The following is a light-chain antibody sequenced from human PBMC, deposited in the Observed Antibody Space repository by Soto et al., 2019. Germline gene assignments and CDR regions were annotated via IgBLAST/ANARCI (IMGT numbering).Light chain of an antibody. CDR2: DVS. V-gene: IGLV2-11*01. J-gene: IGLJ1*01. CDR3: CSYAGSFIFV. CDR1: SSDIGNYNY. Sequence: QSLLTQPRSVSVSPGQSVTISCTGTSSDIGNYNYVSWYQQYPGKAPKLIIYDVSKRPSGIPDRFFGSKFGNTASLTISGLQAEDEADYYCCSYAGSFIFVFGTGTKVTVL.